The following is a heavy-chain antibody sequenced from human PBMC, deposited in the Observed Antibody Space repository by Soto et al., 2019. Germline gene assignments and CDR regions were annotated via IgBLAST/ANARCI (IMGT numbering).Heavy chain of an antibody. Sequence: QVQLQESGPGLVKPSETLSLTCTVSGGSISNFYWTWIRQPPGKGLEWIGNVHYSGNTNYNPSLKIRVTTSVDTAKNQLSLNLSSVTAADTAVYYCARHKDAGSDRGGMDVWGQGTTVTVSS. D-gene: IGHD6-25*01. CDR2: VHYSGNT. CDR3: ARHKDAGSDRGGMDV. CDR1: GGSISNFY. V-gene: IGHV4-59*08. J-gene: IGHJ6*02.